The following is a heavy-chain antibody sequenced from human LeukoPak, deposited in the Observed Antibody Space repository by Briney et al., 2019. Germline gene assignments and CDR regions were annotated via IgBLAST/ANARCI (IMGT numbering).Heavy chain of an antibody. D-gene: IGHD6-13*01. V-gene: IGHV1-69*05. Sequence: SVKVSCKASGCTFSSYAISWVRQAPGQGLEWMGRIIPIFGTANCAQKFQGRVTITTDESTSTAYMELNSLRSEDTAVYYCARNFPSMAAAGFYYFDYWGQGSLVTVSS. CDR3: ARNFPSMAAAGFYYFDY. CDR2: IIPIFGTA. J-gene: IGHJ4*02. CDR1: GCTFSSYA.